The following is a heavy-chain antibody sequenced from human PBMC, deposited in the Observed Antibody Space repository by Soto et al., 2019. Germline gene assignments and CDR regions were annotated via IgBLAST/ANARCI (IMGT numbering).Heavy chain of an antibody. CDR1: GYTFTNCG. J-gene: IGHJ4*02. D-gene: IGHD6-13*01. CDR3: ARGSSPVDFDY. CDR2: ITTYNGNT. Sequence: QVQLVQSGAEVKKPGASVQVSCKASGYTFTNCGINWVRQAPGQGLVWMGWITTYNGNTNFAQRLQGRVTMTTEASTSTAYMELRSLRSDDTAVYYCARGSSPVDFDYWGQGTLVTVSS. V-gene: IGHV1-18*01.